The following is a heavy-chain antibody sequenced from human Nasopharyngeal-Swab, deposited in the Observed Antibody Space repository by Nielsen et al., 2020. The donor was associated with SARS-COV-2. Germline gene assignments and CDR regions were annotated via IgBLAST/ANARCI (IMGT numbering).Heavy chain of an antibody. CDR3: ARDGIAVAGTYYYYGMDV. CDR1: GFTFSSYW. CDR2: IKQDGSEK. J-gene: IGHJ6*02. Sequence: GGSLRLSCAASGFTFSSYWMSWVRQAPGKGLEWVANIKQDGSEKYYVDSVKGRFTISRDNAKNSLYLQMNSLRAEDTAVYYCARDGIAVAGTYYYYGMDVWGQGTTVTFSS. V-gene: IGHV3-7*01. D-gene: IGHD6-19*01.